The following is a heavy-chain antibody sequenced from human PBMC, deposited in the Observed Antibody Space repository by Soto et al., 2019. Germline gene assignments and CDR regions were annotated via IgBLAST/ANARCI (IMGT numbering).Heavy chain of an antibody. Sequence: GGSLRLSCVVSGLTFSDYGFHWVRQAPGKGLDWVAAISYDGSFVYYADSVRGRFTISRDNSRNTLDLQMNTLRHEDTAVYYCAKERGRNRNFAMDVWGQGTAVTVSS. D-gene: IGHD1-1*01. V-gene: IGHV3-30*18. CDR1: GLTFSDYG. CDR3: AKERGRNRNFAMDV. J-gene: IGHJ6*02. CDR2: ISYDGSFV.